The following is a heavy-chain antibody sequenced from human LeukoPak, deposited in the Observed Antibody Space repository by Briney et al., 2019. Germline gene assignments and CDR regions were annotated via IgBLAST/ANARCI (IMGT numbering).Heavy chain of an antibody. V-gene: IGHV4-34*01. CDR3: ARGKLRYFDWLWEFDY. CDR1: GGSFSGYY. Sequence: PSETQSLTCAVYGGSFSGYYWSWIRQPPGKGLEWIGEINHSGTTNYNPSLKSRVTISVDTSKNQFSLKQSSVTAADTAVYYCARGKLRYFDWLWEFDYWGQGTLVTVSS. J-gene: IGHJ4*02. CDR2: INHSGTT. D-gene: IGHD3-9*01.